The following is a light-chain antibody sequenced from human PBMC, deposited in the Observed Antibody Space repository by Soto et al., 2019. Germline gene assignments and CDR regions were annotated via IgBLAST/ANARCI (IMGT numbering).Light chain of an antibody. CDR1: QSVGSN. CDR2: SAS. CDR3: QQCSFWPPLT. J-gene: IGKJ4*01. V-gene: IGKV3-11*01. Sequence: EIVLTQSQATLSLSPGERADLXWRASQSVGSNLAWYQQKPGQAPRLLIYSASTRATGIPARFSGSGSGTAFTLTISSLEPEDSAVYYCQQCSFWPPLTFGGGTKVDIK.